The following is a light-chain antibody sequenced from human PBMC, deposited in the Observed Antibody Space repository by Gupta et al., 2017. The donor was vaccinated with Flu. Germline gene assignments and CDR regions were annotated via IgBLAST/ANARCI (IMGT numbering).Light chain of an antibody. J-gene: IGKJ4*01. V-gene: IGKV1-17*01. Sequence: QGIRIDLGWYQQKPGKAPKHLIYAASSLQSGVPSRFSGSGSGTEFTLTISSLQPEDFATYYCLQHNSYPLTFGGGTRVEIK. CDR1: QGIRID. CDR3: LQHNSYPLT. CDR2: AAS.